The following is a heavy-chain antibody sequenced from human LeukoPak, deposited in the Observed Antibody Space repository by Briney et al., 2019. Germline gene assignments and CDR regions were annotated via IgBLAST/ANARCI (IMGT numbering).Heavy chain of an antibody. J-gene: IGHJ4*02. D-gene: IGHD5-18*01. V-gene: IGHV4-39*01. CDR2: IYYSGST. CDR1: GGSISSSSYY. Sequence: KPSETLSLTCTVSGGSISSSSYYWGWIRQPPGKGLEWIGNIYYSGSTYYNPSLKSRLTISVDTSKNQFSLKLSSVTAADTAVYYCARHVKGYGYYDYWGQGTLVTVSS. CDR3: ARHVKGYGYYDY.